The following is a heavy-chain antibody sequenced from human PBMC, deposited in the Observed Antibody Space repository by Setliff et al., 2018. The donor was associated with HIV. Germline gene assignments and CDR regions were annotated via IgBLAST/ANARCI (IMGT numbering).Heavy chain of an antibody. J-gene: IGHJ6*03. CDR1: GGSSSGYY. D-gene: IGHD1-26*01. CDR2: INHSGSI. Sequence: PSETLSLTCAVYGGSSSGYYWNWIRQPPGKGLEWIGEINHSGSINYNPSLKSRVTISVDTSKNQFSLKLSSVTAADTAVYYCARGHESRTVGATRYYYYMDVWGKGTTVTVSS. V-gene: IGHV4-34*01. CDR3: ARGHESRTVGATRYYYYMDV.